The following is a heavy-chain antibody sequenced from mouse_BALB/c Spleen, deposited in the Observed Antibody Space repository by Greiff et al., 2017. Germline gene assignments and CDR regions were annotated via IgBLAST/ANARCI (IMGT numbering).Heavy chain of an antibody. J-gene: IGHJ4*01. Sequence: VQLKESGGGLVKPGGSLKLSCAASGFTFSSYAMSWVRQSPEKRLEWVAEISSGGSYTYYPDTVTGRFTISRDNAKNTLYLEMSSLRSEDTAMYYCARWYGNYGYAMDYWGQGTSVTVSS. V-gene: IGHV5-9-4*01. CDR2: ISSGGSYT. CDR1: GFTFSSYA. CDR3: ARWYGNYGYAMDY. D-gene: IGHD2-10*02.